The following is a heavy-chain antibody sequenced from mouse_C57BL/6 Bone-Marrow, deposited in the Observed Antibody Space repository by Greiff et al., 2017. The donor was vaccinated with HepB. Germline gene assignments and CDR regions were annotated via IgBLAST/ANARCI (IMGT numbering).Heavy chain of an antibody. CDR1: GYSFTGYF. CDR2: INPYNGDT. J-gene: IGHJ4*01. Sequence: EVQLQQSGPELVKPGDSVKISCKASGYSFTGYFMNWVMQSHGKSLEWIGRINPYNGDTFYNQKFKGKATLTVDKSSSTAHMERRSLTSEDSAVYYCARRGVLRYAMDYWGQGTSVTVSS. V-gene: IGHV1-20*01. CDR3: ARRGVLRYAMDY.